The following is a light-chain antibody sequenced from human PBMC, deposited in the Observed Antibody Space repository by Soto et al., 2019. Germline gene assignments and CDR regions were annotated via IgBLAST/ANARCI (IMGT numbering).Light chain of an antibody. CDR3: QNYGSSSLT. CDR1: QSVNSN. V-gene: IGKV3-20*01. J-gene: IGKJ4*01. CDR2: GAS. Sequence: ETVMPQSPATLSLSPGERATLSCRASQSVNSNLAWYQQKLVQAPRLLIYGASSRATGIPDRFSGSGSGTDFTLTISRLEPEDFALYYCQNYGSSSLTFGGGTKVDIK.